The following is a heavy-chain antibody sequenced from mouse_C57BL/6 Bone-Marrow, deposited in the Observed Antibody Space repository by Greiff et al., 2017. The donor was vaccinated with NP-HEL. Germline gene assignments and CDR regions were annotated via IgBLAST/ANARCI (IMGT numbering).Heavy chain of an antibody. CDR3: TNYGSSAAY. J-gene: IGHJ3*01. D-gene: IGHD1-1*01. V-gene: IGHV14-4*01. CDR2: IDPENGDT. Sequence: EVKLVESGAELVRPGASVKLSCTASGFNIKDYYMHWVKQRPEQGLEWIGWIDPENGDTEYASKFQGKATITADTSSNTAYLQLSSLTSEDTAVYYCTNYGSSAAYWGQGTLVTVSA. CDR1: GFNIKDYY.